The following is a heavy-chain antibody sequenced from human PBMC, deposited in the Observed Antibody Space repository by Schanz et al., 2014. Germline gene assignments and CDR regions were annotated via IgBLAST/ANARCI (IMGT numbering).Heavy chain of an antibody. V-gene: IGHV1-46*01. CDR3: ASSGAGYSSSWDFDY. D-gene: IGHD6-13*01. Sequence: QVQLVQSGAEVKKPGASVKVSCKASGYTFVSYSMHWVRQAPGQGLEWMGIINLYGGSTNYAQKFQGRVTVTRDTSTSTAYMELRSLRSEDTAVYYGASSGAGYSSSWDFDYWGQGTLVTVSS. CDR1: GYTFVSYS. J-gene: IGHJ4*02. CDR2: INLYGGST.